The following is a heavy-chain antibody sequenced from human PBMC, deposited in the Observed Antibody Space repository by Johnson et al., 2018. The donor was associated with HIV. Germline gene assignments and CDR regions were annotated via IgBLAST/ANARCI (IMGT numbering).Heavy chain of an antibody. CDR1: GFTFSSYA. CDR2: ISYDGSNK. Sequence: QVQLVESGGGVVQPGRSLRLSCAASGFTFSSYAMHWVRQAPGKGLEWVAVISYDGSNKYYADSVKGRFTISSDNSKNTLYLQMNSLRAEDTAVYYCASIDAFDIWGQGTMVTVSS. V-gene: IGHV3-30-3*01. J-gene: IGHJ3*02. CDR3: ASIDAFDI.